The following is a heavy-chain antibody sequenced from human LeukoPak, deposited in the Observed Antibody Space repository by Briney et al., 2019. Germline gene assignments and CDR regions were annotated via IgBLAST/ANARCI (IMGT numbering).Heavy chain of an antibody. V-gene: IGHV1-69*02. CDR1: GGTFSSYT. Sequence: SVKVSCKASGGTFSSYTISWVRQAPGQGLEWMGRIIPILGIANYAQKFQGRVTITADKSASTAYMELSSLRSEDTAVYYCARTIGYCSSTSCYRDYWGQGTLVTVSS. CDR3: ARTIGYCSSTSCYRDY. D-gene: IGHD2-2*02. CDR2: IIPILGIA. J-gene: IGHJ4*02.